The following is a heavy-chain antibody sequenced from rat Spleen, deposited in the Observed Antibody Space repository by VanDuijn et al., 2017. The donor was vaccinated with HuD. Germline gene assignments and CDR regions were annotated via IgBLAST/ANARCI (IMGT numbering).Heavy chain of an antibody. CDR3: ARRKDGGWYFDF. CDR2: IRYDGSST. D-gene: IGHD1-12*02. J-gene: IGHJ1*01. CDR1: GFTFSNYG. Sequence: EVQLVESGGGLVQPGRSMKLSCAASGFTFSNYGMAWVCQTPTKGLEWVATIRYDGSSTFYRDSVRGRFTVSRDTAKSTLYLQMNSLRSEDTATYYCARRKDGGWYFDFWGPGTMVTVSS. V-gene: IGHV5-29*01.